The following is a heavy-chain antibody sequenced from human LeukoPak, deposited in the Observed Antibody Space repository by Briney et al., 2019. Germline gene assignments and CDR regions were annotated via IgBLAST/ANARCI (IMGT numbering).Heavy chain of an antibody. D-gene: IGHD1-26*01. CDR3: TRLEYSGSYPIRYYFDY. CDR1: GFTFGDYA. Sequence: GGSLRLSCTASGFTFGDYAMSWVRQAPGKGLEWVGFIRSKAYGRTTEYPASLKGRFTISRDDSKSIAYLQMNSLKTEDTAVYYCTRLEYSGSYPIRYYFDYWGQGTLVTVSS. V-gene: IGHV3-49*04. CDR2: IRSKAYGRTT. J-gene: IGHJ4*02.